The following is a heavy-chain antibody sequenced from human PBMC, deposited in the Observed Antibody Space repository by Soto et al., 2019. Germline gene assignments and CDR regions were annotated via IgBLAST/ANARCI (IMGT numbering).Heavy chain of an antibody. Sequence: SQTLSLTCAISGDSVSSDITSWNWIRQSPSRGLEWLGRTYYRSKWFHDYAASVKSRITINPDTSKNQFSLQLNSVTPEDTAVYYCARDRSTIFGVVANYYYYGMDVWGQGTTVTVS. D-gene: IGHD3-3*01. CDR3: ARDRSTIFGVVANYYYYGMDV. V-gene: IGHV6-1*01. CDR1: GDSVSSDITS. CDR2: TYYRSKWFH. J-gene: IGHJ6*02.